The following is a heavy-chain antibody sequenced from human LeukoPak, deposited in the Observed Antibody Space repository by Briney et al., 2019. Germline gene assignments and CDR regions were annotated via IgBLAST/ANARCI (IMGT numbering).Heavy chain of an antibody. D-gene: IGHD1-26*01. J-gene: IGHJ4*02. Sequence: SETLSLTCAVYGGSLSGYYWSWIRQPPGKGLEWIGEINHSGSTNYNPSLKSRVTISVDTSKNQFSLKLSSVTAADTAVYYCARLYSGSYQGGDYWGQGTLVTVSS. CDR2: INHSGST. CDR1: GGSLSGYY. CDR3: ARLYSGSYQGGDY. V-gene: IGHV4-34*01.